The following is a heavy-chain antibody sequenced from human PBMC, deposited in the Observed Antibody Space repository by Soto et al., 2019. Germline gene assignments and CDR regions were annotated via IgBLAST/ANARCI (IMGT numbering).Heavy chain of an antibody. V-gene: IGHV4-30-2*01. CDR1: GGSISSGGYS. Sequence: PSETLSLTCAVSGGSISSGGYSWSWIRQPPGKGLEWIGYIYHSGSTYYNPSLKSRVTISVDRSKNQFSLKLSSVTAADTAVYYCARGGGYTFDYWGQGTLVTVS. J-gene: IGHJ4*02. CDR3: ARGGGYTFDY. CDR2: IYHSGST. D-gene: IGHD3-16*01.